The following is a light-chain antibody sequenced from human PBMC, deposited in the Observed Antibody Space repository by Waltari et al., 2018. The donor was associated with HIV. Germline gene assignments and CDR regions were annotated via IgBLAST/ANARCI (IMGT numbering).Light chain of an antibody. Sequence: QSALTQPASVSGSPGQLITISCTGTSSDVGGYNYVSWYQQHPGNAPNLMIYEVSNRPSGVSNRFSGSKSANTASLTISGLQDEDEADYCCSSYTSSSNVFGTGTKVTVL. CDR3: SSYTSSSNV. CDR2: EVS. CDR1: SSDVGGYNY. J-gene: IGLJ1*01. V-gene: IGLV2-14*01.